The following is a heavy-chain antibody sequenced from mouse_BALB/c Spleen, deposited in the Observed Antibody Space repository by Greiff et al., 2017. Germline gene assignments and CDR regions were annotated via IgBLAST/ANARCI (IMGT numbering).Heavy chain of an antibody. CDR3: ARGQIPSLLRYAMDY. CDR1: GFSLTSYG. D-gene: IGHD1-2*01. CDR2: IWAGGST. J-gene: IGHJ4*01. Sequence: QVQLKESGPGLVAPSQSLSITCTVSGFSLTSYGVHWVRQPPGKGLEWLGVIWAGGSTNYNSALMSRLSISKDNSKSQVFLKMNSLQTDDTAMYYCARGQIPSLLRYAMDYWGQGTSVTVSS. V-gene: IGHV2-9*02.